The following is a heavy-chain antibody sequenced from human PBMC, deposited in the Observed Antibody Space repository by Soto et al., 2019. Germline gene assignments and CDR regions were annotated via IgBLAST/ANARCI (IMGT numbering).Heavy chain of an antibody. CDR3: ARDMAREVSYGDYYYGMDV. CDR1: GGTFSSYA. D-gene: IGHD3-10*01. Sequence: QVQLVQSGAEVKKPGSSVKVSCKASGGTFSSYAISWVRQAPGQGLEWMGGIIPIFGTANYAQKFQGRVTITADESTSTAYMELSSLRSEDTAVYYCARDMAREVSYGDYYYGMDVWGQGTTVTVSS. J-gene: IGHJ6*02. CDR2: IIPIFGTA. V-gene: IGHV1-69*12.